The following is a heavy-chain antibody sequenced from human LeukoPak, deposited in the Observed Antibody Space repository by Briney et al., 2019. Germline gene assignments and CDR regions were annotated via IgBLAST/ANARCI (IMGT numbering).Heavy chain of an antibody. CDR1: GYTFTSYD. J-gene: IGHJ6*03. D-gene: IGHD1-1*01. CDR2: MNPNSGNT. CDR3: ARRAGTHYYYYYMDV. V-gene: IGHV1-8*01. Sequence: ASVKVSCKASGYTFTSYDINWVRQATGQGLESMGWMNPNSGNTGYAQKFQGRVTMTRNTSISTAYMELSSLRSEDTAVYYCARRAGTHYYYYYMDVWGKGTTVTISS.